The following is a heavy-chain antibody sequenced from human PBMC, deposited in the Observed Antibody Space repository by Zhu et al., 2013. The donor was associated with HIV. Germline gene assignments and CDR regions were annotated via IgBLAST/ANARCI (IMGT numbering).Heavy chain of an antibody. V-gene: IGHV1-2*02. J-gene: IGHJ4*02. CDR2: INPNSGGT. Sequence: QVQLVQSGAEVKKPGASVKVSCKASGYTFTGYYLHWVRQAPGQGLEWMGWINPNSGGTKYGQKFQGRVTMTRDTSISTAYMELSSLRSDDTAIYYCARELTEAFLLDYWGQGTLVTVSS. CDR3: ARELTEAFLLDY. CDR1: GYTFTGYY. D-gene: IGHD2-8*02.